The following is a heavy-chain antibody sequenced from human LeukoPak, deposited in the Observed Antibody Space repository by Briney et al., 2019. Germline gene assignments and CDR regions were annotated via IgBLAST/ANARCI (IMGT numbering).Heavy chain of an antibody. Sequence: SETLSLTCTVSGGSISSYYWSWIRQPAGKGLEWIGRIYTSGSTNYNPSLKSRVTISVDTSKNQFSLKLSSVTAADTAVYYCARQHSDFWSLDYWGQGTLVTVSS. CDR3: ARQHSDFWSLDY. V-gene: IGHV4-4*07. CDR2: IYTSGST. CDR1: GGSISSYY. D-gene: IGHD3-3*01. J-gene: IGHJ4*02.